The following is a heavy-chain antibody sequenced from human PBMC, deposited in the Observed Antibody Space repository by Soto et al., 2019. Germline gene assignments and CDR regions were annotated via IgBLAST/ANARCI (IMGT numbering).Heavy chain of an antibody. Sequence: PSETLSLTCTVSGGSISSSSYYWGWIRQPPGKGLEWIGSIYYSGSTYYNPFLKSRVTISVDTSKNQFSLKLSSVTAADTAVYYCARPVRRSWANYSSGMNVWGQGTTVTVSS. CDR2: IYYSGST. J-gene: IGHJ6*02. CDR3: ARPVRRSWANYSSGMNV. CDR1: GGSISSSSYY. V-gene: IGHV4-39*01. D-gene: IGHD6-13*01.